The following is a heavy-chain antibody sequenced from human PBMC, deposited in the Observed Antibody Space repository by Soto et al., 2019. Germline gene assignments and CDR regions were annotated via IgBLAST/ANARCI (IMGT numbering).Heavy chain of an antibody. D-gene: IGHD6-19*01. J-gene: IGHJ3*02. CDR2: ILSDGSKQ. V-gene: IGHV3-30-3*01. CDR1: RFTFSYYA. Sequence: PGGSLRLSCAASRFTFSYYAMHWIRQAPGKGLEWMAVILSDGSKQYYAESVKGRFTISRDNSKSTLYLQMNSLRVEDTAVYYCVRTLAVAGPDRFDMWGPGTMVTDS. CDR3: VRTLAVAGPDRFDM.